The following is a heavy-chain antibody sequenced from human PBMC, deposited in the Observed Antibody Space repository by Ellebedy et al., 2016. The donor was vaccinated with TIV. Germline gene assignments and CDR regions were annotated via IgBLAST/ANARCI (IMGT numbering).Heavy chain of an antibody. CDR2: ISYDGSNK. CDR3: ARGSGSYAG. J-gene: IGHJ4*02. CDR1: GFTFSSYA. D-gene: IGHD1-26*01. Sequence: GESLKISXAASGFTFSSYAMHWVRQAPGKGLEWVAVISYDGSNKYYADSVKGRFTISRDNSKNTLYLQMNSLRAEDTAVYYCARGSGSYAGWGQGTLVTVSS. V-gene: IGHV3-30-3*01.